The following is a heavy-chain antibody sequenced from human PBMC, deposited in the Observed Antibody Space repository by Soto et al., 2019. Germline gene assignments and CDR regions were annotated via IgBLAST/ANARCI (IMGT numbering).Heavy chain of an antibody. D-gene: IGHD4-4*01. J-gene: IGHJ5*02. CDR2: ISSSSSYI. CDR3: ARDLIYSNLREDWFDP. Sequence: GGSLRLSCAASGFTFGSYSMNWVRQAPGKGLEWVSSISSSSSYIYYADSVKGRFTISRDNAKNSLYLQMNSLRAEDTAVYYCARDLIYSNLREDWFDPWGQGTLVTVSS. CDR1: GFTFGSYS. V-gene: IGHV3-21*01.